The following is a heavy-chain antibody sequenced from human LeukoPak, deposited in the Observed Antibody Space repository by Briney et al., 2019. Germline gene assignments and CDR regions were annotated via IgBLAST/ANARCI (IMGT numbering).Heavy chain of an antibody. J-gene: IGHJ4*02. Sequence: GGSLRLSCAASGFTFSSYSMNWVRQAPGKGLEWVSYISSSGSTIYYADSVKGRFTISRDNAKNSLYLQMNSLRAEDTAVYYCARDGGSEPFDYWGQGTLVTVSS. V-gene: IGHV3-48*04. CDR1: GFTFSSYS. CDR3: ARDGGSEPFDY. CDR2: ISSSGSTI. D-gene: IGHD3-10*01.